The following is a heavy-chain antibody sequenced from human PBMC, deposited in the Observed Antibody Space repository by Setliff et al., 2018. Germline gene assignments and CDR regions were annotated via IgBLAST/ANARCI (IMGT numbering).Heavy chain of an antibody. Sequence: ASVKVSCKASGYTLTNYYMHWVRQAPGQGLEWMGIINPSGGLTRYAQKFQGRVTMTRDTSTSTVYMELRSLRSDDTAVYFCVREYSGGGLTWGQGTMVTVSS. CDR1: GYTLTNYY. J-gene: IGHJ3*01. D-gene: IGHD1-26*01. CDR2: INPSGGLT. V-gene: IGHV1-46*01. CDR3: VREYSGGGLT.